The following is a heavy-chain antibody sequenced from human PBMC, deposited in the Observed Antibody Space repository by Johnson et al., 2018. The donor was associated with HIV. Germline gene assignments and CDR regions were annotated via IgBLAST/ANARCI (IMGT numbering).Heavy chain of an antibody. D-gene: IGHD1-26*01. CDR3: TTDVPGGPYYNAFDI. J-gene: IGHJ3*02. CDR2: LKSRTDGETA. V-gene: IGHV3-15*01. CDR1: GFTFTNAW. Sequence: VQLVESGGGLVKPGGSLRLSCAASGFTFTNAWMHWVRQAPGKGLEWVGRLKSRTDGETADYAAPVTGRFTISRDDSKNTLYLQMNSLKTEDTALYYCTTDVPGGPYYNAFDIWGQGTMVTVSS.